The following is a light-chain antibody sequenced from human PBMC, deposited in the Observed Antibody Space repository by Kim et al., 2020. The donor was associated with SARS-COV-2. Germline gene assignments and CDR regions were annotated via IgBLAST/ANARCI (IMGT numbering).Light chain of an antibody. CDR2: QDS. J-gene: IGLJ3*02. Sequence: SYELTQPPSVSVSPGQTASITCSGDKLGDKYACWYQQKPGQSPVLVIYQDSKRPSGIPERFSGSNSGNTATLTISGTQAMDEADYCCQAWDSSTAVFGGGNQLTVL. V-gene: IGLV3-1*01. CDR3: QAWDSSTAV. CDR1: KLGDKY.